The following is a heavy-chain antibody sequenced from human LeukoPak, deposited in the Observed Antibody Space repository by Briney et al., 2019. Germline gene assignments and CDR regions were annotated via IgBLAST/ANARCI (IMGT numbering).Heavy chain of an antibody. J-gene: IGHJ4*02. V-gene: IGHV3-30*04. D-gene: IGHD5-12*01. CDR3: ARDRGRIVATLDLDY. Sequence: PGRSLRLSCAASGFTFSDYAMYWVRRAPGKGLEWVALMSYDGSDKYYADSVKGRFTISRDYSKNTLSLQMNSLRAEDTAVYYCARDRGRIVATLDLDYWGQGTLVTVSS. CDR1: GFTFSDYA. CDR2: MSYDGSDK.